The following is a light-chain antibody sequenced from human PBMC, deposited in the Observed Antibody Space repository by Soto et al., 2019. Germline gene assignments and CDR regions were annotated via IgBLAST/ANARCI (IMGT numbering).Light chain of an antibody. CDR3: QQYSNWPLLS. V-gene: IGKV3-15*01. CDR1: QSVGSN. Sequence: EVVLTQSPATLSVSPGAGATLSCRASQSVGSNLAWYQQKPGQTPRVLIYGASTRAIGIPARFSGSGFGTEFTLTISSLQSEDFVVYYCQQYSNWPLLSLGGGTKVDNK. CDR2: GAS. J-gene: IGKJ4*01.